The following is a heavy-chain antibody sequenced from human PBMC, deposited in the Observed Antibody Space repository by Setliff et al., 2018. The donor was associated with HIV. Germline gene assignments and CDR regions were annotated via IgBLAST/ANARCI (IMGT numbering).Heavy chain of an antibody. CDR3: ARRPSIVGATNDAFDI. Sequence: ASVKVSCKASGYTFTSYAMHWVRQAPGQRLKWMGWINAGNGNTKYSQKFQGRVTITRDTSASTAYMELSSLRSEDTAVYYCARRPSIVGATNDAFDIWGQGTMVTVSS. J-gene: IGHJ3*02. CDR1: GYTFTSYA. V-gene: IGHV1-3*01. D-gene: IGHD1-26*01. CDR2: INAGNGNT.